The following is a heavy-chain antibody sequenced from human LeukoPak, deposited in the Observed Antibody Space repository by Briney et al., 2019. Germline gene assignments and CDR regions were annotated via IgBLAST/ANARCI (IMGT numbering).Heavy chain of an antibody. D-gene: IGHD6-13*01. J-gene: IGHJ2*01. CDR3: ASLIAAAGTKLPPVNWYFDL. Sequence: QSGGSLRLSCAAAGFTFSSYAMHWVRQAPGKGLEWVAVISYDGSNKHYADSVKGRFTISRDNSKNTLYLQMNSLRAEDTAVYYCASLIAAAGTKLPPVNWYFDLWGRGTLVTVSS. CDR1: GFTFSSYA. V-gene: IGHV3-30*04. CDR2: ISYDGSNK.